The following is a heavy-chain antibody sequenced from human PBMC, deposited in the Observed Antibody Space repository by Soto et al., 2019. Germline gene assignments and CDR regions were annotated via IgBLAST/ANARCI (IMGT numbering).Heavy chain of an antibody. D-gene: IGHD2-2*01. J-gene: IGHJ4*02. CDR2: IWNDGSNE. V-gene: IGHV3-33*01. CDR1: GFTFSLFG. CDR3: AARYWSSNSCYRGLDS. Sequence: QVQLVESGGGVVQPGSSLRLSCAASGFTFSLFGMHWVRQAPGKGLEGVAHIWNDGSNEYYADSVRGRFTISRDNSRSTLYLEMKSLRVEDTAGYFCAARYWSSNSCYRGLDSGGQGALITVSS.